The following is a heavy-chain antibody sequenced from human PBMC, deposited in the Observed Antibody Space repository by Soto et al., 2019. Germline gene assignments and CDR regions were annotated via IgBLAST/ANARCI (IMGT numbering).Heavy chain of an antibody. V-gene: IGHV3-74*01. Sequence: GGSLSLSCAASQFSFSSYWMHWVRQVPGKGPAWVSRINHDGSKTEYADSVKGRFTISGDNTNNTLYLQMNSLRVEDTAMYYCVREPWGFSGTWYDYWGQGTLVTVSS. CDR1: QFSFSSYW. CDR2: INHDGSKT. J-gene: IGHJ4*02. D-gene: IGHD6-13*01. CDR3: VREPWGFSGTWYDY.